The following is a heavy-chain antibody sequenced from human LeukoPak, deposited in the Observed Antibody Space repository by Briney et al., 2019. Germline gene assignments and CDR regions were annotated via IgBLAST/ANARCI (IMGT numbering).Heavy chain of an antibody. Sequence: SETLSLTCAVYGGSFSGYYWSWIRQPPGKGLEWIGEINHSGSTNYNPSLKSRATISVDTSKNQFSLKLSSVTAADTAVYYCASSGGSWDRARFDYWGQGTLVTVSS. CDR2: INHSGST. J-gene: IGHJ4*02. CDR1: GGSFSGYY. V-gene: IGHV4-34*01. CDR3: ASSGGSWDRARFDY. D-gene: IGHD1-26*01.